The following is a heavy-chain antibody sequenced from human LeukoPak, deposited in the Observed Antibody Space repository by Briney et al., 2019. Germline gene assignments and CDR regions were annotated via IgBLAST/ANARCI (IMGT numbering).Heavy chain of an antibody. J-gene: IGHJ4*02. D-gene: IGHD4-17*01. Sequence: GGSLRLSCAASGFTFSIYAMSWVRQAPGKGLEWVSLISGSGDSTYYADSVKGRFAISRDNSKNTLYLQMNSLRAEDTAVYYCAKDLYGDYGDDYWGQGTLVTVSS. CDR1: GFTFSIYA. CDR3: AKDLYGDYGDDY. CDR2: ISGSGDST. V-gene: IGHV3-23*01.